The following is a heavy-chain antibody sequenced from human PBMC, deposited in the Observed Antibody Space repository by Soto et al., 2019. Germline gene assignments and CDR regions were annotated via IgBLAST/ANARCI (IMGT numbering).Heavy chain of an antibody. Sequence: PSETLSLTCTVSGGSISSGGYYWSWIRQHPGKGLEWIGYIYYSGSTYYNPSLKSRVTISVDTSKNQFSLKLSSVTAADTAVYYCARVDYYDSSGYGPLDYWGQGTLVTVSS. CDR2: IYYSGST. V-gene: IGHV4-31*03. CDR1: GGSISSGGYY. D-gene: IGHD3-22*01. CDR3: ARVDYYDSSGYGPLDY. J-gene: IGHJ4*02.